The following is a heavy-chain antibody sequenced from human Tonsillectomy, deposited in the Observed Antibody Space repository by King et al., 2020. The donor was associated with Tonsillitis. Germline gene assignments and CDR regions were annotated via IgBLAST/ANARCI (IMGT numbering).Heavy chain of an antibody. CDR1: GFTFSDYA. D-gene: IGHD1-26*01. Sequence: EVQLVESGGGLIQPGGSLRLSCVVSGFTFSDYAMNLVRQGPGRGLEWLSYISDNGDIVHYADSVRGRFTISRDNAKKSLYLQLSSLRGEDTAVYFCATLVARSWGAFDIWGQGTVVTVSS. CDR2: ISDNGDIV. V-gene: IGHV3-48*01. CDR3: ATLVARSWGAFDI. J-gene: IGHJ3*02.